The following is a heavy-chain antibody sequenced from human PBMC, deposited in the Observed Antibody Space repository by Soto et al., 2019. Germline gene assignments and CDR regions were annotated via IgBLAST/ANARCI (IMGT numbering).Heavy chain of an antibody. CDR3: ARGDAYYDFNLGY. CDR1: GFTFSSYA. CDR2: ISGSDGRT. V-gene: IGHV3-23*01. J-gene: IGHJ4*02. D-gene: IGHD3-3*01. Sequence: EVQLLESGGGLVQPGGSLRLSCAASGFTFSSYAMSWVRQAPGKGLEWVSAISGSDGRTYYADSVKGRFTISRDNSKNTLYLQMNSLRAEDTAVYYCARGDAYYDFNLGYWGQGTLVTVSS.